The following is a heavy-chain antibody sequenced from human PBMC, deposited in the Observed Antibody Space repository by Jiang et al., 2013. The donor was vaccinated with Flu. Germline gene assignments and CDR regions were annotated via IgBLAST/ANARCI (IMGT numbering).Heavy chain of an antibody. J-gene: IGHJ6*02. CDR1: GGTFSSYA. Sequence: CGAEVKKPGSSVKVSCKASGGTFSSYAISWVRQAPGQGLEWMGGIIPIFGTANYAQKFQGRVTITADESTSTAYMELSSLRSEDTAVYYCARESQFLSGYSYGYPGMDVVGPRDHGHRLL. D-gene: IGHD5-18*01. V-gene: IGHV1-69*01. CDR2: IIPIFGTA. CDR3: ARESQFLSGYSYGYPGMDV.